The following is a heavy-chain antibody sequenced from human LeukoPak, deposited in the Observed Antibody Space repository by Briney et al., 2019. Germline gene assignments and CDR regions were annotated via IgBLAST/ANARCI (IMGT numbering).Heavy chain of an antibody. Sequence: SETLSLTRSVSGASTSSSSDYWGWVRQPPGGGLEWIGSIFHSGSAYYSPSLKSRVTISVDTSKNQFSLKLSSVTAADTAVYYCARLGVEAVAGTRFDYWGQGTLVTVSS. D-gene: IGHD6-19*01. V-gene: IGHV4-39*01. CDR2: IFHSGSA. CDR3: ARLGVEAVAGTRFDY. J-gene: IGHJ4*02. CDR1: GASTSSSSDY.